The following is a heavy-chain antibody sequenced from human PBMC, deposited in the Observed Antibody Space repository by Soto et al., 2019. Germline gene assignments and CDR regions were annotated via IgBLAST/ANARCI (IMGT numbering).Heavy chain of an antibody. CDR1: GGSISSGGYY. CDR3: ARITMIAGDHGAPFDP. V-gene: IGHV4-31*03. J-gene: IGHJ5*02. Sequence: SETLSLTCTVSGGSISSGGYYWSWIRQHPGKGLEWIGYIYYSGSTYYNPSLKSRVTISVDTSKNQFSLKLSSVTAADTAVYYCARITMIAGDHGAPFDPWGQGTLVTVSS. D-gene: IGHD3-22*01. CDR2: IYYSGST.